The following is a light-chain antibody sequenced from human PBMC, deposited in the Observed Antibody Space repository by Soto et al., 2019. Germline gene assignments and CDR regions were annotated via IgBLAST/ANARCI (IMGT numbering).Light chain of an antibody. J-gene: IGKJ1*01. CDR2: LGS. CDR1: QSLLHSNGYNY. V-gene: IGKV2-28*01. Sequence: DIVMTQSPLSLPVTPGEPSSISCRTSQSLLHSNGYNYLDWYLQKPGQSPQVLIYLGSNRASGVPDRFSGSGSGTDFTLKISRVEAEDVGVYYCMQALQTHRTFDQGTKVDIK. CDR3: MQALQTHRT.